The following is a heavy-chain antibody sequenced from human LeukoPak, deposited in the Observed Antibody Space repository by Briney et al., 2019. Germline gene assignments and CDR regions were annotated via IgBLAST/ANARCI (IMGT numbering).Heavy chain of an antibody. CDR2: ISGSGGST. CDR1: GFTFSSYA. Sequence: PGGSLRLSCAASGFTFSSYAMSWVRQAPGKGLEWVSAISGSGGSTYYADSVKGRFTISRDNSKNTLYLQMNSLRAEDTAVYYCAKVRALVRPEPDRGYGGYFDYWGQGTLVTVSS. CDR3: AKVRALVRPEPDRGYGGYFDY. D-gene: IGHD5-12*01. J-gene: IGHJ4*02. V-gene: IGHV3-23*01.